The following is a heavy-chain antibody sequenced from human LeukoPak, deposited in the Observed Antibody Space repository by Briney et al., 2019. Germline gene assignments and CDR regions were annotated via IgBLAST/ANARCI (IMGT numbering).Heavy chain of an antibody. J-gene: IGHJ4*02. D-gene: IGHD1-1*01. CDR3: ARGLGNDGMFDY. V-gene: IGHV1-46*01. CDR1: GYTFTSYY. CDR2: INPSGGST. Sequence: ASVKVSCKASGYTFTSYYMHWVRQAPGQGLEWMGIINPSGGSTSYAQKFQGRVTMTRDMSASTVYMELSSLRSEDTAVYYCARGLGNDGMFDYWGQGTLVTVSS.